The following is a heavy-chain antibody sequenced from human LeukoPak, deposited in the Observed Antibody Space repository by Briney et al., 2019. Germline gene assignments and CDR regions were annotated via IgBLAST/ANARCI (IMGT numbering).Heavy chain of an antibody. CDR3: ATYGDPFSRH. Sequence: GGSLRLSCVVSGLDFSNNAMCWVRQGPGKGLEWVSTVSGAGGVFYLDSVKGRFTISRDNSRNMVYLQMDSLRVEDTAIYYCATYGDPFSRHWGHGTLVTVSS. D-gene: IGHD4-17*01. V-gene: IGHV3-23*01. J-gene: IGHJ4*01. CDR2: VSGAGGV. CDR1: GLDFSNNA.